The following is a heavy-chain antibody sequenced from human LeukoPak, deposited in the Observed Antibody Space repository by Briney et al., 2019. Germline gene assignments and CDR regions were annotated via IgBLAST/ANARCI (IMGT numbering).Heavy chain of an antibody. CDR2: IIPIFGTA. D-gene: IGHD3-3*01. J-gene: IGHJ6*03. CDR1: GGTFSSYA. Sequence: ASVKVSCKASGGTFSSYAISWVRQAPGQGLEWMGGIIPIFGTANYAQKFQGGVTITTDESASTAYMELSSLRSEDTAVYYCAQGYFWGGPGQYYMDVWGKGTTVTVSS. CDR3: AQGYFWGGPGQYYMDV. V-gene: IGHV1-69*05.